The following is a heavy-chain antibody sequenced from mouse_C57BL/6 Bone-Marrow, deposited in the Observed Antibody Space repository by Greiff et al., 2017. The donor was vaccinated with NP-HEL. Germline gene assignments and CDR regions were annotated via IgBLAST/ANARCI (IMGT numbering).Heavy chain of an antibody. Sequence: EVQLQESGAELVRPGASVKLSCTASGFNIKDDYMHWVKQRPEQGLEWIGWIDPENGDTEYASKFQGKATITADTSSNTAYLQLSSLTSEDTAVYYCTTGLLYAMDYWGQGTSVTVSS. CDR3: TTGLLYAMDY. D-gene: IGHD1-1*01. V-gene: IGHV14-4*01. J-gene: IGHJ4*01. CDR1: GFNIKDDY. CDR2: IDPENGDT.